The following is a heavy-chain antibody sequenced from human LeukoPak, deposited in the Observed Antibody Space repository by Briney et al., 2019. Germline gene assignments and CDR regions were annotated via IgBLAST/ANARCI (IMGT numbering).Heavy chain of an antibody. D-gene: IGHD3-3*01. CDR1: GFTFSSYA. CDR2: ISSNGGST. J-gene: IGHJ4*02. CDR3: ARDWGYDFWSGYLDY. V-gene: IGHV3-64*01. Sequence: GGSLRLSCAASGFTFSSYAMHWVRQAPGKGLEYVSAISSNGGSTYYANSVKGRFTISRDNSKNTLYLQMGSLRAEDMAVYYCARDWGYDFWSGYLDYWGQRTLVTVSS.